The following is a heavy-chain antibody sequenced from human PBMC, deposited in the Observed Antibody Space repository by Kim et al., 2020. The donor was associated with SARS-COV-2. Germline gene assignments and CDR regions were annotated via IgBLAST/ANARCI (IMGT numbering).Heavy chain of an antibody. V-gene: IGHV4-31*03. CDR2: IYYSGST. Sequence: SETLSLTCTVSGGSISSGGYYWSWIRQHPGKGLEWIGYIYYSGSTYYNPSLKSRVTISVDTSKNQFSLKLSSVTAADTAVYYCARAMERWDYYYYYGMDVWGQGTTVTVSS. CDR3: ARAMERWDYYYYYGMDV. J-gene: IGHJ6*02. D-gene: IGHD3-10*01. CDR1: GGSISSGGYY.